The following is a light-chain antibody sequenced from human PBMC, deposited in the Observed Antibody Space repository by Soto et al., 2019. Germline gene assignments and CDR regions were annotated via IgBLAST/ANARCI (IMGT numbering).Light chain of an antibody. CDR2: GAS. Sequence: EIVLTPSPATLSVSPGERATLSCRASQSVSSNLAWYQQKPGQAPRLLIYGASTRATGIPARFSGSGSGTEFTLTISSLQSEDFAVYYCQQYSQWPLTFGGGTKVDIK. V-gene: IGKV3-15*01. CDR1: QSVSSN. CDR3: QQYSQWPLT. J-gene: IGKJ4*01.